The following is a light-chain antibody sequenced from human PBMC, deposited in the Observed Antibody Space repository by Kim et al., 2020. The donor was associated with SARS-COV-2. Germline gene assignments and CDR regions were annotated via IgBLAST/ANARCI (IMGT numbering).Light chain of an antibody. J-gene: IGLJ1*01. CDR2: YDS. CDR3: QVWDSGSDHYV. V-gene: IGLV3-21*04. Sequence: SYELTQPPSVSVAPGKTARITCGGNNIGSKSVHWYQQKPGQAPVLVIYYDSDRPSGIPERFSGSNSGNTDTLTISRVEAGDEADYYCQVWDSGSDHYVFGTGTKVTVL. CDR1: NIGSKS.